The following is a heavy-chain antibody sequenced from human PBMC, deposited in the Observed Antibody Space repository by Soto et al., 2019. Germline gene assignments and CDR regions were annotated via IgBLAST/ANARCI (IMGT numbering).Heavy chain of an antibody. CDR2: IIPIFGTS. J-gene: IGHJ3*02. CDR3: ARDSGGYGAPAFDI. D-gene: IGHD3-10*01. V-gene: IGHV1-69*12. Sequence: QVQLVQSEAEVKKPGSSMKVSCKASGGSFSNFAISWVRQAPGQGLEWMGGIIPIFGTSNSAQKFQGRVSLTADESTSTAYLELNSLRSEDTAVYYCARDSGGYGAPAFDIWGQGTMVTVSA. CDR1: GGSFSNFA.